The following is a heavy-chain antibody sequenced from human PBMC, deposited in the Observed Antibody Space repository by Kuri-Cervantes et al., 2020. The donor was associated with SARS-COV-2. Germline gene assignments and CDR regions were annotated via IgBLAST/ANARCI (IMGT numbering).Heavy chain of an antibody. CDR1: GGSFSGYY. CDR2: INHSGST. Sequence: SQTLSLTCAVYGGSFSGYYWSWIRQPPGKGLEWIGEINHSGSTNYNPSLKSRVTISVDTSKNQFSLKLSSVTAADTAVYYCARLAIFGVVTDWDYYFDYWGQGTLVTVSS. V-gene: IGHV4-34*01. CDR3: ARLAIFGVVTDWDYYFDY. J-gene: IGHJ4*02. D-gene: IGHD3-3*01.